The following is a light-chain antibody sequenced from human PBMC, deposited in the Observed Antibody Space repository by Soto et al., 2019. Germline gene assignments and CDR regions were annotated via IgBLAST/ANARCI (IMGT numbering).Light chain of an antibody. J-gene: IGLJ1*01. Sequence: QSALTQPASVSGSPGQSITISCTGTSGDVGGYYYVSWYQQLPGKAPKLMISEVSNRPSGVSNRFSGSKSGNTASLTISGLQAEDEADYYCQSYDSSLSAFYVFGTGTKLTVL. CDR1: SGDVGGYYY. V-gene: IGLV2-14*01. CDR2: EVS. CDR3: QSYDSSLSAFYV.